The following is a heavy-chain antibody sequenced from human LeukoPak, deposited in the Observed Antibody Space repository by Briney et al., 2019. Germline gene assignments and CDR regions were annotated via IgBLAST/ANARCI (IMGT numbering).Heavy chain of an antibody. Sequence: GSLRLSCAASGFSFDDYTMHWVRQAPGKGLEWVSLISGDGGSTDYADSVKGRFTISRDNRKHSLYLQMNSLRTEDTALYYCAKDELHDTFDLWGQGTMVTVSS. V-gene: IGHV3-43*01. CDR2: ISGDGGST. CDR1: GFSFDDYT. D-gene: IGHD4-23*01. CDR3: AKDELHDTFDL. J-gene: IGHJ3*01.